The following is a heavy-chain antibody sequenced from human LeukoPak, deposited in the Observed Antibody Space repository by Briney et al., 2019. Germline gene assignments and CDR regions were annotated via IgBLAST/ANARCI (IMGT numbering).Heavy chain of an antibody. CDR1: GGSISSYY. CDR2: IYYSGST. CDR3: ARHWASGYSYGYWFDP. J-gene: IGHJ5*02. Sequence: SETLSLTCTVSGGSISSYYWRWIRQPPGKGLEWIGYIYYSGSTNYNPSLKSRVTISVDTSKNQFSLKLSSVTAADTAVYYCARHWASGYSYGYWFDPWGQETLVTVSS. D-gene: IGHD5-18*01. V-gene: IGHV4-59*08.